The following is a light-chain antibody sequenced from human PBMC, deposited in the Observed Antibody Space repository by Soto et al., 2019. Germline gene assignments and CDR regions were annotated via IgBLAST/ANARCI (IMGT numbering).Light chain of an antibody. CDR1: QSVSSY. J-gene: IGKJ1*01. V-gene: IGKV3-11*01. Sequence: EIVLIQYQPTLSVYRGGIDTLSCRASQSVSSYLAWYQQKPGQAPRLLIYDASNRATGIPARFSGSGSGTDFTLTISSLEPEDFAVYYCQQRSNWPWTFGQGTKVDIK. CDR3: QQRSNWPWT. CDR2: DAS.